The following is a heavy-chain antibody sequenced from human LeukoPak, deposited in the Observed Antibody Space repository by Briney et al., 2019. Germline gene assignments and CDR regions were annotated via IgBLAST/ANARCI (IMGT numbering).Heavy chain of an antibody. CDR3: ATQLLWFGEYYFDY. CDR1: GFTFSSSG. CDR2: IISGDTT. D-gene: IGHD3-10*01. Sequence: GGSLRLSCAASGFTFSSSGMLWVRQAPGKGLEWVSAIISGDTTYYADSVKGRFTISRDNSKNTLFLQMSSLRAEDTAVYYCATQLLWFGEYYFDYWGQGTLVTVSS. V-gene: IGHV3-23*01. J-gene: IGHJ4*02.